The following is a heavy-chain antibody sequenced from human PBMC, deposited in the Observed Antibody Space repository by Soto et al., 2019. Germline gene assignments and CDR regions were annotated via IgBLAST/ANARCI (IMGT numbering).Heavy chain of an antibody. CDR1: GGTFSSYA. V-gene: IGHV1-69*13. J-gene: IGHJ6*02. CDR3: ARSPRWEYSYVRESYYYYDGMDV. D-gene: IGHD5-18*01. CDR2: IIPIFGTA. Sequence: SVKVSCKASGGTFSSYAISWVRQAPGQGLEWMGGIIPIFGTANYAQKFQGRVTITADESTSTAYMELSSLRSEDTAVYYCARSPRWEYSYVRESYYYYDGMDVWGQGTTVTVSS.